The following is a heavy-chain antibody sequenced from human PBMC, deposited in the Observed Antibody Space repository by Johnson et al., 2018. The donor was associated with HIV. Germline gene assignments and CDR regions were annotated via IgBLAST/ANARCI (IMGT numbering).Heavy chain of an antibody. CDR1: GFTVSSNY. J-gene: IGHJ3*02. Sequence: VQLVESGGGLVQPGGSLRLSCAASGFTVSSNYMSWVRQAPGKRLEWVSVIYSGGSTYYADSVKGRFTISRDNSKNTLYLQMNSLRAEDTAVYYCARAPDYYDSSPTAFDIWGQGTMVTVSS. D-gene: IGHD3-22*01. CDR2: IYSGGST. V-gene: IGHV3-66*02. CDR3: ARAPDYYDSSPTAFDI.